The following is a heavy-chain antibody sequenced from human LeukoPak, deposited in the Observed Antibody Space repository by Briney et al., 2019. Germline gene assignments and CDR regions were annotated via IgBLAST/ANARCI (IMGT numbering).Heavy chain of an antibody. CDR3: ARGRVFAIFGVVESWFDP. Sequence: GASVKVSCKASGYTFTSYDINWVRQATGQGLEWMGRMNPNSGNTGYAQKFKGRVTMTRNTSISTAYMELSSLRSEDTAVYYCARGRVFAIFGVVESWFDPWGQGTLVTVSS. CDR1: GYTFTSYD. CDR2: MNPNSGNT. J-gene: IGHJ5*02. V-gene: IGHV1-8*01. D-gene: IGHD3-3*01.